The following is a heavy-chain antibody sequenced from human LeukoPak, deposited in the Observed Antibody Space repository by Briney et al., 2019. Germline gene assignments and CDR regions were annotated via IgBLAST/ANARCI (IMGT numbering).Heavy chain of an antibody. V-gene: IGHV3-23*01. CDR2: ISGSGGST. CDR1: GFTFSSYA. J-gene: IGHJ4*02. Sequence: GGSLRLSCAASGFTFSSYAMSWVRQAPGKGLGWVSAISGSGGSTYYADSVKGRFTISRDNSKNTLYLQMNSLRAEDTAVYYCAKAQWLVRAGAYYFDYWGQGTLVTVSS. D-gene: IGHD6-19*01. CDR3: AKAQWLVRAGAYYFDY.